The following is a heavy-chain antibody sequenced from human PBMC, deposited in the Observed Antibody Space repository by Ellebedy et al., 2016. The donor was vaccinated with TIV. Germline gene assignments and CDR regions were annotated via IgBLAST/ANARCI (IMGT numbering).Heavy chain of an antibody. D-gene: IGHD6-13*01. CDR2: ISYDGSNK. V-gene: IGHV3-30*04. CDR1: GFTFGDYT. CDR3: APSTKVAAAGLVGD. Sequence: GESLKISCSASGFTFGDYTMHWVRQAPGKGLEWVAVISYDGSNKYYADSVKGRFTISRDNSKNTLSLQMNSLRPEDTAVYYCAPSTKVAAAGLVGDWGQGTLVTVSS. J-gene: IGHJ4*02.